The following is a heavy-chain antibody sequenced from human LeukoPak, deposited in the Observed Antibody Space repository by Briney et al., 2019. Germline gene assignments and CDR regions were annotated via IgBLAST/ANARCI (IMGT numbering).Heavy chain of an antibody. CDR1: GFTVSSNY. J-gene: IGHJ4*02. D-gene: IGHD3-10*01. CDR2: IYSGGST. CDR3: ARDTTNYGFDY. Sequence: PGGSLRLSXAASGFTVSSNYMSWVRQAPGKGLEWASVIYSGGSTYYADSVKGRFTISRDNSKNTLYLQMNSLRAEDTAVYYCARDTTNYGFDYWGQGTLVTVSS. V-gene: IGHV3-53*01.